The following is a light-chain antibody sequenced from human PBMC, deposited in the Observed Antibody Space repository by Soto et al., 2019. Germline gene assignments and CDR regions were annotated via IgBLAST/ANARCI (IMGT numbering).Light chain of an antibody. Sequence: DIQMTQSPSTLSASVGDRVTITCRASQSISSWLAWYQQKPGKAPKLLIYKASSLESGVPSRFSGSGSGTEFTLTISNLQPDDFATYYCQQYNSYSYTFGQGTKLDIK. V-gene: IGKV1-5*03. J-gene: IGKJ2*01. CDR3: QQYNSYSYT. CDR1: QSISSW. CDR2: KAS.